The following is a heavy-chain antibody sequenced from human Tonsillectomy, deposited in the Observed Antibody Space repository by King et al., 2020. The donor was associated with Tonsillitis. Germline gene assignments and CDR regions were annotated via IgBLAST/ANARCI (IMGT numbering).Heavy chain of an antibody. CDR1: GFSLSTSGVG. J-gene: IGHJ4*02. Sequence: ITLKESGPTLVKPTQTLTLTCTFSGFSLSTSGVGVGWIRQPPGKALEWLALIYWNDDKRYSPSLKSRLTITKDTSKNQVVLTMTNMDPVDTATYYCAQRPGRDGEKSYYFDYWGQGTLVTVSS. D-gene: IGHD4-17*01. CDR3: AQRPGRDGEKSYYFDY. CDR2: IYWNDDK. V-gene: IGHV2-5*01.